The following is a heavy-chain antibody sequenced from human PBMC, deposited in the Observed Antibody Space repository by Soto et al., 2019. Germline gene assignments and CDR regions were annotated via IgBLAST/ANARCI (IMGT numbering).Heavy chain of an antibody. CDR2: IWYDGNNK. CDR3: ARERGQYCSSTTCSAGFDY. V-gene: IGHV3-33*01. CDR1: GFTFSNYG. D-gene: IGHD2-2*01. Sequence: PGGSLRLSCAASGFTFSNYGMHWVRQAPGKGLEWVAVIWYDGNNKYYADSVKGRFTISRDNSKNTLYLKMNSLRGEDTAVYFCARERGQYCSSTTCSAGFDYWGQGTLVTVSS. J-gene: IGHJ4*02.